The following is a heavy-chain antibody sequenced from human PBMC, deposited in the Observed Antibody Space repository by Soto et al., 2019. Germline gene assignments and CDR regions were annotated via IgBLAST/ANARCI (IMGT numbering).Heavy chain of an antibody. V-gene: IGHV4-34*01. CDR2: ISRGGTT. CDR3: ARGPYSYDSSAYYYALGFDI. D-gene: IGHD3-22*01. J-gene: IGHJ3*02. Sequence: SETLSLTCGVGGGSFSGYYWSWIRQPPGKGREWIGEISRGGTTNYKPSLKSRVTISVDTSKNQFSLRLSSVTAADTAVYYCARGPYSYDSSAYYYALGFDIWGQGPLVTVSS. CDR1: GGSFSGYY.